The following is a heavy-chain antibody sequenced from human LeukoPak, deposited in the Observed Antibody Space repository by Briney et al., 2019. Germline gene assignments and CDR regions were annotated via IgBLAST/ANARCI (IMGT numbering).Heavy chain of an antibody. Sequence: GGSLRLSCAASGFTFSSYAMHWVRQAPGKGLEWVAVISYDGSNKYYADSVKGRFTISRDNSKNTLYLQMNSLRAEDTAVYYCAKSYGSGQIDYWGQGTLVTVSS. D-gene: IGHD3-10*01. CDR1: GFTFSSYA. CDR3: AKSYGSGQIDY. V-gene: IGHV3-30-3*02. CDR2: ISYDGSNK. J-gene: IGHJ4*02.